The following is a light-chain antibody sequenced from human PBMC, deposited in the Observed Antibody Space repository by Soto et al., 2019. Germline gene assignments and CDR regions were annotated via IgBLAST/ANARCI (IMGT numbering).Light chain of an antibody. Sequence: QSVLTQPPSASGTPGQRVTISCSGTNANIGSNSVNWYQQFAGTAPKLLMYSDTERPSGVPDRFSASKSGTSASLAISGLQSEDEADYHCAVWDDSLKGPVFGGGTKLTVL. CDR3: AVWDDSLKGPV. V-gene: IGLV1-44*01. J-gene: IGLJ3*02. CDR1: NANIGSNS. CDR2: SDT.